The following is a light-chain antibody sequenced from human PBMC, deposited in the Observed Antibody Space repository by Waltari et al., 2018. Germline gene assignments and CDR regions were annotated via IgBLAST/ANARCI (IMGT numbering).Light chain of an antibody. V-gene: IGLV2-14*01. CDR1: SSDVGGYNY. CDR2: EVS. J-gene: IGLJ2*01. Sequence: QSALTQPASESGSPGQSLTISCTGTSSDVGGYNYVTWYQQPPGKSPKLMIDEVSNRPAVASSRFCGSKSGNAASPTISGLQADDAAYYYYGSYTSRSTLLFGGGTKLTVL. CDR3: GSYTSRSTLL.